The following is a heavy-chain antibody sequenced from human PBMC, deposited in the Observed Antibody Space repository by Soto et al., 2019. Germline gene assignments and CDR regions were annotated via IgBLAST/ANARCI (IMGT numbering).Heavy chain of an antibody. D-gene: IGHD3-10*01. CDR1: GGSISGSAYY. V-gene: IGHV4-39*01. CDR3: ATIRDYLVRGTYHYGVVV. Sequence: NPSETLSLTCFVSGGSISGSAYYWGWIRQAPRKGLEWIGGVQYSGSTYYNPSLESRVAISVDTSKNQFSLTLTSVTAADTAVYYRATIRDYLVRGTYHYGVVVWGQGTTVTVSS. CDR2: VQYSGST. J-gene: IGHJ6*02.